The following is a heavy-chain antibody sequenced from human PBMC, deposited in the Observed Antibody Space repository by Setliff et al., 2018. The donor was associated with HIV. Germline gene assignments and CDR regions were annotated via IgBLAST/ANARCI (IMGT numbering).Heavy chain of an antibody. CDR3: ARGYCSSTSCYGIYYFDN. D-gene: IGHD2-2*01. V-gene: IGHV1-8*01. Sequence: GASVKVSCKASGYNFTSHDINWVRQAPGQGLEGMGWMNPKSGNTGYARKFQGRVTMTRKTSISTAYMELRSLRSDDTAVYYCARGYCSSTSCYGIYYFDNWGQGTPVTVSS. CDR1: GYNFTSHD. CDR2: MNPKSGNT. J-gene: IGHJ4*02.